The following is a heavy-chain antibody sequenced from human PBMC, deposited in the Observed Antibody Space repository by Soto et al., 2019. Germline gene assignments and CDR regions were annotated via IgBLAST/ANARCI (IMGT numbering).Heavy chain of an antibody. CDR1: GFTFSNYG. CDR3: AKDRVNYGDPFDY. J-gene: IGHJ4*02. V-gene: IGHV3-30*18. CDR2: ISYDGSNK. Sequence: PGGSLRLSCAASGFTFSNYGIHWVRQAPGKGLEWVAVISYDGSNKYYADSVKGRFTISRDNSRNTLYLQMNSPGAEDTAVYYCAKDRVNYGDPFDYWGQGTLVTVSS. D-gene: IGHD4-17*01.